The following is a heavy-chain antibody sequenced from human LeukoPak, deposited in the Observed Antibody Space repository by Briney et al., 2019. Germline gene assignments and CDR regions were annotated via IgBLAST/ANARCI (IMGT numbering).Heavy chain of an antibody. CDR1: GFTFSSYG. CDR2: IRYDGSNK. D-gene: IGHD2-15*01. V-gene: IGHV3-30*02. CDR3: ASGYCSGGSCLDY. J-gene: IGHJ4*02. Sequence: PGGSLGLSCAASGFTFSSYGMHWVRQAPGKGLEWVAFIRYDGSNKYYADSVKGRFTISRDNSKNTLYLQMNSLRAEDTAVYYCASGYCSGGSCLDYWGQGTLVTVSS.